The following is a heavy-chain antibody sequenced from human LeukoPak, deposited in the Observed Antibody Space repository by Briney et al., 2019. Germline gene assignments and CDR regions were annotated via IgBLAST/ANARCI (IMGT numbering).Heavy chain of an antibody. D-gene: IGHD1-26*01. CDR2: IIDSSNSL. CDR3: AKDPILSGSYGVFDS. CDR1: GFTFSSCA. Sequence: QAGGSLRLSCAASGFTFSSCAMSWVRQAPGKGLEWVSTIIDSSNSLYYADSVEGRFTISRDNSKNTLYLQMNSLRAGDTAVYYCAKDPILSGSYGVFDSWGQGTLVTVSS. J-gene: IGHJ4*02. V-gene: IGHV3-23*01.